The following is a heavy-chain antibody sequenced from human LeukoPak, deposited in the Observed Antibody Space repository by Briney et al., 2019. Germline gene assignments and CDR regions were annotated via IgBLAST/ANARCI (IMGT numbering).Heavy chain of an antibody. CDR2: IRYDGSSK. V-gene: IGHV3-30*02. CDR3: AKDRTYGDHDY. Sequence: GGSLRLSCAASGFTFSSYGMHWVRQAPGKGLEWVAFIRYDGSSKYYADSVKGRFTISRDNSKNTLYLQMNSLRAEDTAVYCCAKDRTYGDHDYWGQGTLVTVSS. D-gene: IGHD4-17*01. CDR1: GFTFSSYG. J-gene: IGHJ4*02.